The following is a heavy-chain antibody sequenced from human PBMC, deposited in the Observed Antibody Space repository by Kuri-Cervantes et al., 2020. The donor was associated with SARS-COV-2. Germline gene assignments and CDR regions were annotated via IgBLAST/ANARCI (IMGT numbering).Heavy chain of an antibody. V-gene: IGHV3-48*03. D-gene: IGHD3-9*01. J-gene: IGHJ4*02. CDR2: IGGSGGTI. CDR3: ARVRRYFDWSPDY. CDR1: GFTFSNYE. Sequence: GGSLRLSCAASGFTFSNYEMNWVRQAPGKGLEWVSYIGGSGGTIYYADSVKGRFTISRDNANNSLYLQMNSLRAEDTAVYYCARVRRYFDWSPDYWGQGPLVTVSS.